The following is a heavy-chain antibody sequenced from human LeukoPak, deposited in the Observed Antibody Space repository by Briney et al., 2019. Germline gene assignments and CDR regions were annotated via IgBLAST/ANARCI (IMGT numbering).Heavy chain of an antibody. CDR2: IYYSGST. CDR3: ARRPSRYCSGGSCYSTYYFDY. CDR1: GGSISGYY. D-gene: IGHD2-15*01. Sequence: SETLSLTCTVSGGSISGYYWSWIRQPPGKGLEWIGSIYYSGSTYYNPSLKSRVTISVDTSKNQFSLKLSSVTAADTAVYYCARRPSRYCSGGSCYSTYYFDYWGQGTLVTVSS. J-gene: IGHJ4*02. V-gene: IGHV4-59*05.